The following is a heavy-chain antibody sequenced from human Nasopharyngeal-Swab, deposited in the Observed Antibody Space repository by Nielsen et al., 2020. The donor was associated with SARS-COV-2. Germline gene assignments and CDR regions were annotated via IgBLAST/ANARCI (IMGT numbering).Heavy chain of an antibody. Sequence: GESLKISCAASGFTFSSYAMSWVRQAPGKGREWVSAISGSGGSTYYADSVKGRFTISRDNSKNTLYLQMNSLRAEDTAVYYCAKDVRGSGSLGCMDVWGQGTTVTVSS. CDR1: GFTFSSYA. D-gene: IGHD3-10*01. V-gene: IGHV3-23*01. CDR2: ISGSGGST. CDR3: AKDVRGSGSLGCMDV. J-gene: IGHJ6*02.